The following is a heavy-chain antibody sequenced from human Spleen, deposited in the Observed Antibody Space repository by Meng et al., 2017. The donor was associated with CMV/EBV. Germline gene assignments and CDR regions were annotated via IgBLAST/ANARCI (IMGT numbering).Heavy chain of an antibody. D-gene: IGHD2-2*01. J-gene: IGHJ4*02. CDR1: GFTLSTYS. CDR2: ISSSSAYI. V-gene: IGHV3-21*01. Sequence: ETLSLTCAASGFTLSTYSMNWVRQAPGKGLEWVSSISSSSAYIYYADSVKGRFTISRENAKNSLYLQVNSLSAEDTAVYYCARGGALLPAALIDYWGQGMLVTVSS. CDR3: ARGGALLPAALIDY.